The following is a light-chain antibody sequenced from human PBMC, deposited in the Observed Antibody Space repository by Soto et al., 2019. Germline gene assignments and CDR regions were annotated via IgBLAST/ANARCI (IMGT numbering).Light chain of an antibody. CDR2: AAS. CDR1: QTISRN. J-gene: IGKJ4*01. V-gene: IGKV1-39*01. Sequence: DIQMTQSPSSLSASVGDTITITCRASQTISRNLNWYQQKPGKAPKLLIHAASNLHSGVPSRFSGSGSGTDFTLTISSLQPEDSATYYCQQTYSTPVIFGGGTKVEIK. CDR3: QQTYSTPVI.